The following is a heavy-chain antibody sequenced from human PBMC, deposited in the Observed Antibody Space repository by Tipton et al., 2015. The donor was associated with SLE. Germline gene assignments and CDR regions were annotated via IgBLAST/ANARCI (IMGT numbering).Heavy chain of an antibody. Sequence: TLSLTCAVSGYSISSGYYWGWIRQPPGKGLEWIGSIYHSGSTYYNPSLKSRVTISVDTSKNQFSLKLRSVTAADTAVYYCARDNPIMITFGGVIAFDYWGQGTLVTVSS. CDR2: IYHSGST. J-gene: IGHJ4*02. V-gene: IGHV4-38-2*02. CDR3: ARDNPIMITFGGVIAFDY. D-gene: IGHD3-16*02. CDR1: GYSISSGYY.